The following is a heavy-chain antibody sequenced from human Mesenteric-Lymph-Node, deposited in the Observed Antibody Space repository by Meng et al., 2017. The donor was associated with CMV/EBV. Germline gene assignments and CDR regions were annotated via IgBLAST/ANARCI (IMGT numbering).Heavy chain of an antibody. D-gene: IGHD2-2*02. V-gene: IGHV3-11*01. CDR2: ISSSGSTI. CDR3: ARDLEDIVVVPAAIGY. Sequence: GGSLRLSCAASGFTFSDYYMSWIRQAPGKGLEWVSYISSSGSTIYYADSVKGRFTISRDNAKNSLYLQMNSLRAEDTAVYYCARDLEDIVVVPAAIGYWGQGTLVTVSS. CDR1: GFTFSDYY. J-gene: IGHJ4*02.